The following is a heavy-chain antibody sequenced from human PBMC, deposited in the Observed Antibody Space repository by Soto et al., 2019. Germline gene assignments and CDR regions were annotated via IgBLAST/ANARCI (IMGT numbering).Heavy chain of an antibody. V-gene: IGHV3-33*01. CDR3: ARDLDRTVLENYFDP. CDR2: IWYDGSNK. Sequence: QVQLVESGGGVVQPGRSLRLSCVASGFSFSSYGMHWVRQAPGKGPEWVAVIWYDGSNKHYADSVKGRFTISRDNSMQTLFLQMNTLRVEDTAVYFCARDLDRTVLENYFDPWGQGTLVTVSS. J-gene: IGHJ5*02. CDR1: GFSFSSYG. D-gene: IGHD1-7*01.